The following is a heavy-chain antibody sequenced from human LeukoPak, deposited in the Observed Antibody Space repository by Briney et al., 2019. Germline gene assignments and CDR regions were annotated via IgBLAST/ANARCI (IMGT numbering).Heavy chain of an antibody. Sequence: GGSLRXXCAXSGXIFSSYSMSWVRQAPGKGLEWVSVITGSGGNTYYADSVKGRFTISKDNSKNTVYLQMSSLRVDDTAVYYCAKAASSSWPSYYYGMDVWGQGTTVTVSS. CDR2: ITGSGGNT. D-gene: IGHD6-13*01. CDR1: GXIFSSYS. J-gene: IGHJ6*02. CDR3: AKAASSSWPSYYYGMDV. V-gene: IGHV3-23*01.